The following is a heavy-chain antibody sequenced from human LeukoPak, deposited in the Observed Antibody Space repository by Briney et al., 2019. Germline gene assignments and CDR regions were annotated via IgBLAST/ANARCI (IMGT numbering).Heavy chain of an antibody. V-gene: IGHV3-21*01. CDR1: GFTFSSYW. Sequence: GGSLRLSCAASGFTFSSYWMSWVRQAPGEGLEWVSTISGSGGSTYYADSVKGRFTISRDNAKNSLYLQMNSLRDEDTAVYYCARDYVQDYWGQGTLVTVSS. CDR3: ARDYVQDY. J-gene: IGHJ4*02. D-gene: IGHD3-16*01. CDR2: ISGSGGST.